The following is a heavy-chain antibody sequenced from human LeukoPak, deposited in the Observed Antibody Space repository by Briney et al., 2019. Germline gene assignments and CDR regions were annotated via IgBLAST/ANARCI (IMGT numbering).Heavy chain of an antibody. Sequence: GGSLRLSCAASGFTFSSYAMPWVRQAPGKGLEWVAVISYDGSNKYYADSVKGRFTISRDNSKNTLYLQINSLRAEDTAVYYCARVRDSSGWYPFDYFDYWGQGTLVTVSS. CDR1: GFTFSSYA. CDR3: ARVRDSSGWYPFDYFDY. V-gene: IGHV3-30-3*01. CDR2: ISYDGSNK. D-gene: IGHD6-19*01. J-gene: IGHJ4*02.